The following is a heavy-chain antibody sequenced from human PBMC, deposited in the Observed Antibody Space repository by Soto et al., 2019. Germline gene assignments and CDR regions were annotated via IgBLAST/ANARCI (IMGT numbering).Heavy chain of an antibody. CDR3: ARGGYFDSSNYLAY. J-gene: IGHJ4*02. CDR1: GYTFTSYV. V-gene: IGHV1-3*01. CDR2: INPGNGNT. Sequence: GASVKVSCKASGYTFTSYVINWVRQAPGRGLEWMGWINPGNGNTKYSQQFQGRVIIDRDTSASTAYMELSSLRSEDTAVYYCARGGYFDSSNYLAYWGLGTLVTSPQ. D-gene: IGHD3-22*01.